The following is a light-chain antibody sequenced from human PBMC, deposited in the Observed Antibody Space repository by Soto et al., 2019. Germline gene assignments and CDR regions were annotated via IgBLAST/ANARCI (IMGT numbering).Light chain of an antibody. J-gene: IGKJ4*01. Sequence: DIQMTQSPSSLSASVGDRVTITCRASLSISGSLNWYQHKPGKAPNLLISAASSLQGGVPSRFSGSGSGTDFTLTISSLQPEDFATYYCQQSYSTPLTFGGGTKVEIK. CDR1: LSISGS. CDR2: AAS. CDR3: QQSYSTPLT. V-gene: IGKV1-39*01.